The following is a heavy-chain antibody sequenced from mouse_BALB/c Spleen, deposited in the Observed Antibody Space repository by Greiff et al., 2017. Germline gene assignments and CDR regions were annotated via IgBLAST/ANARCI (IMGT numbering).Heavy chain of an antibody. Sequence: VQLQQSGAELVRPGASVTLSCKASGYTFTDYEMHWVKQTPVHGLEWIGAIDPETGGTAYNQKFKGKATLTADKSSSTAYMELRSLTSEDSAVYYCTNYGSFAYWGQGTLVTVSA. CDR1: GYTFTDYE. CDR3: TNYGSFAY. J-gene: IGHJ3*01. V-gene: IGHV1-15*01. D-gene: IGHD1-1*01. CDR2: IDPETGGT.